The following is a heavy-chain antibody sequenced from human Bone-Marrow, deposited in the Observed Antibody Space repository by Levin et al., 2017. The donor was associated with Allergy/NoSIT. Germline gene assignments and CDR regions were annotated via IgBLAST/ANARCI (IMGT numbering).Heavy chain of an antibody. V-gene: IGHV3-23*01. CDR1: GFTFYHYA. D-gene: IGHD1-26*01. CDR2: VSDSGDST. J-gene: IGHJ4*02. Sequence: LSGGSLRLSCAASGFTFYHYAMNWVRQPPGKGLEWVSTVSDSGDSTYYADSVKGRFTISRDNSKNTLYLQMNTLRAEDTAVYYCAKDLRGGPPRYHDYWGQGTLVSVSS. CDR3: AKDLRGGPPRYHDY.